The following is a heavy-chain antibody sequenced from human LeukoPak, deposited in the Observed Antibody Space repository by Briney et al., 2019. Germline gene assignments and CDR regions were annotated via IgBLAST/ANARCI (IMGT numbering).Heavy chain of an antibody. CDR2: IYYSGST. V-gene: IGHV4-39*07. D-gene: IGHD2-2*01. Sequence: GSLRLSCAASGFTFSSYWMSWIRQPPGKGLEWIGSIYYSGSTYYNPSLKSRVTISVDTSKNQFSLKLSSVTAADTAVYYCARGFVVVPAAADAFDIWGQGTMVTVSS. CDR3: ARGFVVVPAAADAFDI. J-gene: IGHJ3*02. CDR1: GFTFSSYW.